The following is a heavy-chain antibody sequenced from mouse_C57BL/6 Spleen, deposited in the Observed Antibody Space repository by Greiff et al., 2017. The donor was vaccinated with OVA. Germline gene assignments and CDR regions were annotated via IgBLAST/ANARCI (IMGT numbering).Heavy chain of an antibody. J-gene: IGHJ2*01. CDR3: AREGETGTSGNFDY. CDR1: GFSLTSYG. Sequence: VQGVESGPGLVQPSQSLSITCTVSGFSLTSYGVHWVRQSPGKGLEWLGVIWSGGSTDYNAAFISRLSISKDNSKSQVFFKMNSLQADDTAIYYCAREGETGTSGNFDYWGQGTTLTVSS. D-gene: IGHD4-1*01. V-gene: IGHV2-2*01. CDR2: IWSGGST.